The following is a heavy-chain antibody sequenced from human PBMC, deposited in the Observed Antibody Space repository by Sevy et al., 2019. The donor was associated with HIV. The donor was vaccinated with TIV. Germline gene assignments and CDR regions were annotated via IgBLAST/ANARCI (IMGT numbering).Heavy chain of an antibody. D-gene: IGHD3-22*01. CDR2: ISYDGSNK. J-gene: IGHJ4*02. V-gene: IGHV3-30-3*01. CDR1: RFTFSSYA. Sequence: GGSLRLSCAASRFTFSSYAMHWVRQAPGKGLEWVAVISYDGSNKYYANSVKGRFTISRNNSKKTFFLQMNRLGAEDTGGYYCAGDFYDDSSGYYPYWGQGTLVTVSS. CDR3: AGDFYDDSSGYYPY.